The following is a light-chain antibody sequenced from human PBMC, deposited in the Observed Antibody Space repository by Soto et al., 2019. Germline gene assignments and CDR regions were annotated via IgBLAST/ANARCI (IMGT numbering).Light chain of an antibody. CDR3: QQYRT. V-gene: IGKV1-33*01. CDR2: DAS. Sequence: DIQMTQSPSSLSASVGDRVTITCQARQDISNYLNWYQQKPGKAPKLLIYDASNLETGVPSRFSGSGSGTDFTFTISSLQPEDIATYYCQQYRTFGGGTKVEIK. CDR1: QDISNY. J-gene: IGKJ4*01.